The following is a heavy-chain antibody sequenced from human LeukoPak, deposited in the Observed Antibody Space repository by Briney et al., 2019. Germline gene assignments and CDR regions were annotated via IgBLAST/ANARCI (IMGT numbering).Heavy chain of an antibody. D-gene: IGHD2-8*01. CDR3: ARDDLYGTSPFDY. CDR2: ISPAGGTT. J-gene: IGHJ4*02. V-gene: IGHV3-23*01. Sequence: GGSLRLSCSVSGFTFSSEAMGWVRQLPGGGLEWVSTISPAGGTTYYAESMKGRFTISRDNPKSTLYLQMNSLRVEDTAVYYCARDDLYGTSPFDYWGQGTLVTVSS. CDR1: GFTFSSEA.